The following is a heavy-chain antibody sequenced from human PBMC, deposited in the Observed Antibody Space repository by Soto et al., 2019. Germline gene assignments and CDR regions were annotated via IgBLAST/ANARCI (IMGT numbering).Heavy chain of an antibody. CDR1: GYTFTTYG. D-gene: IGHD3-16*01. CDR3: AREGEMPYYYYGLDV. J-gene: IGHJ6*02. CDR2: ISGYNGHT. V-gene: IGHV1-18*01. Sequence: QVQLVQSGPEVRKPGASVKVSCKASGYTFTTYGISWVRQAPGQGLEWMGWISGYNGHTKYAQKFQGRVTMTTDTSTSTVYVDLRSPSSDDTAVYYSAREGEMPYYYYGLDVWGQGTTVTVSS.